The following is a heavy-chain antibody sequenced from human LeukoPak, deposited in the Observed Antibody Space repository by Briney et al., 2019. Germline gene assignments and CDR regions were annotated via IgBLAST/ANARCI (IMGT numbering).Heavy chain of an antibody. CDR2: ISSDGNNT. V-gene: IGHV3-30*18. CDR3: AKDSGSGRGSYYYGMDV. CDR1: GLIFSSYG. Sequence: PGGSLRLSCAASGLIFSSYGMHWVRQAPGKGLEWVAVISSDGNNTYYADSVKGRFTISRDNSKNTLYLQMDSLRAEDTAVYYCAKDSGSGRGSYYYGMDVWGKGTTVPVSS. J-gene: IGHJ6*04. D-gene: IGHD3-10*01.